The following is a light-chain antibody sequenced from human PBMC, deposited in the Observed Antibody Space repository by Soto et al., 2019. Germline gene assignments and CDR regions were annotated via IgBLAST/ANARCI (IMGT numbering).Light chain of an antibody. V-gene: IGLV1-44*01. J-gene: IGLJ3*02. CDR2: NNN. CDR1: SSNIGSTT. Sequence: QSVLTQPPSASGTPGQRVTIACSGSSSNIGSTTVKWYQQLPGTAPKLLIYNNNQRPSGVPDRFSGSKSGTSASLAISGLKSEDEADYYCAAWDDSLNGVVFGGVTKLTVL. CDR3: AAWDDSLNGVV.